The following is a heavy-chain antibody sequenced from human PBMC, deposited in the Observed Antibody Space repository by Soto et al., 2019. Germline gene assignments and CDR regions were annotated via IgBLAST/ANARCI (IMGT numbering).Heavy chain of an antibody. CDR2: IIPIFGTA. V-gene: IGHV1-69*01. D-gene: IGHD3-9*01. CDR1: GGTFSSYA. CDR3: ARVRVNYDILTGYHYYYGMDV. Sequence: QVQLVQSGAEVKKPGSSVKVSCKASGGTFSSYAISWVRQAPGQGLEWMGGIIPIFGTANYAQKFQGRVTITADESTSTAYMELSSLSSEDTAVYYCARVRVNYDILTGYHYYYGMDVWGQGTTVTVSS. J-gene: IGHJ6*02.